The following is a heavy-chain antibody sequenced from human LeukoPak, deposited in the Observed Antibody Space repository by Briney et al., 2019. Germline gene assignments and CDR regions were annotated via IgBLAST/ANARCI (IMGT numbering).Heavy chain of an antibody. V-gene: IGHV1-8*01. Sequence: ASVKVSCKASGYTFTSYDINWVRQATGQGLEWMGWMNPNSGNTGYAQKFQGRVTMTRNTSISTAYMGLSSLRSEDTAVYYCAGGPADYGDYLYYYYGMDVWGQGTTVTVSS. CDR3: AGGPADYGDYLYYYYGMDV. CDR1: GYTFTSYD. CDR2: MNPNSGNT. J-gene: IGHJ6*02. D-gene: IGHD4-17*01.